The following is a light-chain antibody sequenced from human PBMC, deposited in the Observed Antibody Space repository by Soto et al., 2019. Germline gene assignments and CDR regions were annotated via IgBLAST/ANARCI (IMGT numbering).Light chain of an antibody. J-gene: IGKJ1*01. CDR1: HGISND. CDR2: AAS. Sequence: IQMTQSPSSLCGSLGDIVAITVRASHGISNDLGWYQQKPGKAPKLLIYAASSLQSGVPSRFSGSGSGTRFTLTISSLQPEDVATYYCLHDYSYPWTFGQGTKVDIK. V-gene: IGKV1-6*01. CDR3: LHDYSYPWT.